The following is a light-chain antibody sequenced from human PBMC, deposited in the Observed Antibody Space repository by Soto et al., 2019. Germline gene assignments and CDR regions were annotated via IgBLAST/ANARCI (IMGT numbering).Light chain of an antibody. CDR1: SSDVGGYNY. V-gene: IGLV2-14*01. Sequence: QSALTQPASVSGSPGQSITISCTGTSSDVGGYNYVSWYQQHPGKAPKLMIYDVSNRPSGVSNRFSGSKSGNTASLTIFGLQAEDEVDYYCSSYTSSSTRVFGTGTKVTV. CDR2: DVS. CDR3: SSYTSSSTRV. J-gene: IGLJ1*01.